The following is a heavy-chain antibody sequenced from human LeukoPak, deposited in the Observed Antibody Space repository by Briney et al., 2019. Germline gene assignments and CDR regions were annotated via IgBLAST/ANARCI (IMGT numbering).Heavy chain of an antibody. Sequence: SVKVSCKASGYTFTGYYMHWVRQAPGQGLEWMGWINPNSGGTNYAQKFQGRVTMTRDTSISTAYMELSRLRTDDTAVYYCARENSSGWYFWFDPWGQGTLVTVSS. CDR2: INPNSGGT. V-gene: IGHV1-2*02. CDR1: GYTFTGYY. J-gene: IGHJ5*02. CDR3: ARENSSGWYFWFDP. D-gene: IGHD6-19*01.